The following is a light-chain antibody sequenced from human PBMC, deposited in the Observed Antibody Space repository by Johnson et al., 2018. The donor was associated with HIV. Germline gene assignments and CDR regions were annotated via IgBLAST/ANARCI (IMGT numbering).Light chain of an antibody. CDR1: SSNIGNNY. CDR2: ENN. J-gene: IGLJ1*01. CDR3: GTWDSSLSAGGV. Sequence: HSVLTQPPSVSAAPGQKVTISCSGSSSNIGNNYVSWYQQLPGTAPKLLIYENNKRPSGIPDRCSGSKSGTSATLGITGLQTGDEADYYCGTWDSSLSAGGVFGTGTKVTVL. V-gene: IGLV1-51*02.